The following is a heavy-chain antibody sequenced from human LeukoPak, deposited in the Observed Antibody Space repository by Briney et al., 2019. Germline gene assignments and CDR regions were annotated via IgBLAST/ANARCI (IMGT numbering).Heavy chain of an antibody. D-gene: IGHD3-22*01. CDR3: ARSKSYDSSGYYFDY. CDR1: GFTFSSYG. Sequence: PGGSLRLSCAASGFTFSSYGMHWVRQAPGKGLGWVAFIRWDGSIQYYADSVKGRFTISRDTSKNTLYLQMNSLRAEDTALYYCARSKSYDSSGYYFDYWGQGTLVTVPS. V-gene: IGHV3-30*02. J-gene: IGHJ4*02. CDR2: IRWDGSIQ.